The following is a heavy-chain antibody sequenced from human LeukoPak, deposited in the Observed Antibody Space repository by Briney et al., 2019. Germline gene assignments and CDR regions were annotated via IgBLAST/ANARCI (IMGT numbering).Heavy chain of an antibody. CDR1: GYSISSGYY. D-gene: IGHD3-22*01. Sequence: SETLSLTCGVSGYSISSGYYWGWIRQPPGKGLEWIGSINHSGSTYYNPSLKSRVTISVDTSKNQFSLKLSSVTAADTAVYYCAREDYDSSGYYRPYWGQGTLVTVSS. J-gene: IGHJ4*02. CDR3: AREDYDSSGYYRPY. CDR2: INHSGST. V-gene: IGHV4-38-2*02.